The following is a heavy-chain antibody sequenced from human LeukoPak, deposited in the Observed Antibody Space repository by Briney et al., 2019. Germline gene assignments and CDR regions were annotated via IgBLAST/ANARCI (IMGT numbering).Heavy chain of an antibody. CDR3: ARDHYDTTVYYYYGMDV. Sequence: SQTLSLTCTVSGGSISSGDYYWSWIRQPPGKGLEWIGYIYYSGSTYYNPSLKSQVTISVDTSKNQFSLKLSSVTAADTAVYYCARDHYDTTVYYYYGMDVWGQGTTVTVSS. CDR2: IYYSGST. D-gene: IGHD3-9*01. CDR1: GGSISSGDYY. V-gene: IGHV4-30-4*01. J-gene: IGHJ6*02.